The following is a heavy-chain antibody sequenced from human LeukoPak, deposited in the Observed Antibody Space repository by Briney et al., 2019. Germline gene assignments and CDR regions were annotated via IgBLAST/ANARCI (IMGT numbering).Heavy chain of an antibody. D-gene: IGHD1-26*01. Sequence: GGSLRLSCAASGFSFIDYAMTWVRQAPGKGLEWVGFIRSKTFGGTTEYAASVKGRFSISRDDSKNIAYLQMNSLMTEDTALYYCARGLTVVGAKYYFDKWGQGALVTVS. CDR3: ARGLTVVGAKYYFDK. J-gene: IGHJ4*02. CDR2: IRSKTFGGTT. V-gene: IGHV3-49*04. CDR1: GFSFIDYA.